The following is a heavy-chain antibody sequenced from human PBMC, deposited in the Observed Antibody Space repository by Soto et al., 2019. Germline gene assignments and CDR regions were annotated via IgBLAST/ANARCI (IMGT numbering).Heavy chain of an antibody. CDR3: ARDRHPTFRITMRGYYYGMDV. D-gene: IGHD3-22*01. CDR2: IYYSGST. V-gene: IGHV4-59*01. Sequence: SETLSLTCTVSGGSISRYYWIWIRQPPGKGLEWIGYIYYSGSTNYNPSLKSRVTISVDTSKNQFSLKLSSVTAADTAVYYCARDRHPTFRITMRGYYYGMDVWGQGTTVTVSS. J-gene: IGHJ6*02. CDR1: GGSISRYY.